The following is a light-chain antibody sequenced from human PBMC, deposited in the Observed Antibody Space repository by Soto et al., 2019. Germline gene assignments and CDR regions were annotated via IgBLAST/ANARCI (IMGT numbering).Light chain of an antibody. V-gene: IGKV3-11*01. Sequence: EIVLTQSPATLSLSPGERATLSCRASQSISSHLAWYQQKPGQAPRPLIYDASNRATGIPVRFSGSGPGTDFTLTINSLEPEDFAVYYRQQRPNWPLTVGGGTKVENK. J-gene: IGKJ4*01. CDR2: DAS. CDR3: QQRPNWPLT. CDR1: QSISSH.